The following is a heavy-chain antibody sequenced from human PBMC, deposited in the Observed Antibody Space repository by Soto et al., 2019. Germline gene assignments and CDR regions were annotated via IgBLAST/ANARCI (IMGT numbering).Heavy chain of an antibody. CDR2: VYSTGST. Sequence: QVQLQESGPGLVKPSETLSLTCAISGGSISTYYWSWIRQPPGKELEWVGYVYSTGSTNCNPSLKSRVTISVDTSKNKFSLKLSSVTAADTAVYYCARTSGLASSFDNWGQGTLVTVSS. V-gene: IGHV4-59*01. J-gene: IGHJ4*02. CDR1: GGSISTYY. CDR3: ARTSGLASSFDN. D-gene: IGHD3-16*01.